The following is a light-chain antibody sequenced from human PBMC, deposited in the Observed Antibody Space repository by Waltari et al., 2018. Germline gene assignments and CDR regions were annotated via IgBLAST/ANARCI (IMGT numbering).Light chain of an antibody. J-gene: IGKJ1*01. Sequence: ELVLTQSPGTLSLSPGERATLSCRASQSVSKYLAWYQQRPGQAPRLRIYAASTRATGIPDRFSGSGYGTDFSLIISRLEPEDFAVYYCQNHERLPATFGQGTKVEIK. CDR2: AAS. CDR1: QSVSKY. CDR3: QNHERLPAT. V-gene: IGKV3-20*01.